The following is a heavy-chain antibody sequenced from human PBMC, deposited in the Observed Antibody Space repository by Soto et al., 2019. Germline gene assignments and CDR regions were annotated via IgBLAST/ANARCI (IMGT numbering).Heavy chain of an antibody. CDR3: AHIPNYYQYDWFDP. J-gene: IGHJ5*02. CDR2: IYWDDDK. D-gene: IGHD3-16*01. V-gene: IGHV2-5*02. CDR1: GFSLTTRGVG. Sequence: QITLKESGPTLVKPTQTLTLTCTFSGFSLTTRGVGVGWIRQPPGKALECLALIYWDDDKRYSPSLQSRLSITKHTSKNQVVLTMTTVDPVDTATYYCAHIPNYYQYDWFDPWGQGTLVSVSS.